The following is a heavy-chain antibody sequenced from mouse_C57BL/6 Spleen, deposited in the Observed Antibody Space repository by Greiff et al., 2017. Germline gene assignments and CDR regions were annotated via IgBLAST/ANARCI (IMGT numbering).Heavy chain of an antibody. CDR1: GFTFSSYT. CDR2: ISGGGGNT. Sequence: EVMLVESGGGLVKPGGSLKLSCAASGFTFSSYTMSWVRQTPEKRLEWVATISGGGGNTYYPDSVKGRFTISRDNAKNTLYLQMSSLRSEDTALYYCAGGYYYGSSFDWYFDVWGTGTTVTVSS. V-gene: IGHV5-9*01. CDR3: AGGYYYGSSFDWYFDV. J-gene: IGHJ1*03. D-gene: IGHD1-1*01.